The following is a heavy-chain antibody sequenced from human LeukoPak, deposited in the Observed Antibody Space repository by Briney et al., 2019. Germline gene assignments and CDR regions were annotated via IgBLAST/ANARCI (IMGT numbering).Heavy chain of an antibody. Sequence: GGSLRLSCSASGLTFSVSAIHWVRQASGKGLEWVGRIKTKADNYATAYAASVKGRFTISRDDSTNTAYLQMNSLKTEDTAVYYCAHPAYYYNVDVWGKGTTVTVSS. CDR1: GLTFSVSA. V-gene: IGHV3-73*01. D-gene: IGHD6-25*01. J-gene: IGHJ6*04. CDR2: IKTKADNYAT. CDR3: AHPAYYYNVDV.